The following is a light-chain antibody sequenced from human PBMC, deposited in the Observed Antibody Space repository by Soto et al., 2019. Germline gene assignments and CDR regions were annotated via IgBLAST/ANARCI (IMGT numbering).Light chain of an antibody. CDR1: QTISNY. V-gene: IGKV1-5*03. Sequence: IQMTQSPSSLSASVGDRVTITCRASQTISNYLNWYQQQPGKAPKLLIYKASTLKSGVPSRFSGSGSGTEFTLTISSLQPDDFATYYCQHYNSYSEAFGQGTKVDIK. J-gene: IGKJ1*01. CDR2: KAS. CDR3: QHYNSYSEA.